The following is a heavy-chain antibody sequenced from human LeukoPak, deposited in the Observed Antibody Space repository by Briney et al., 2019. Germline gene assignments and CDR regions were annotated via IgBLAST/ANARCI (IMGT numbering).Heavy chain of an antibody. CDR2: ISAYNGNT. CDR1: GYTFTNYG. CDR3: ARDESSGWYGVY. Sequence: ASVTVSYMASGYTFTNYGISWVRQAPGQGLEGMGWISAYNGNTNYAQKLQGRVTMTTDTSTSTAYMELRSLRSDDTAVYYCARDESSGWYGVYWGQGTLVTVSS. D-gene: IGHD6-19*01. V-gene: IGHV1-18*01. J-gene: IGHJ4*02.